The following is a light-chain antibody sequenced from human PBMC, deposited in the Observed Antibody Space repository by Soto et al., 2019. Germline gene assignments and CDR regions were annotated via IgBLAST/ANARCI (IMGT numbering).Light chain of an antibody. J-gene: IGKJ5*01. CDR2: YAS. CDR1: PDISNY. Sequence: DIQRTQSPSSLSASVGDRVTITCQASPDISNYLNWYQQKPGKAPKLLIYYASNLETGVPSRFSGSGSGTDFTFTISSLQPEDIATYYCQQYDNLPPNWITVGQGTRREIK. CDR3: QQYDNLPPNWIT. V-gene: IGKV1-33*01.